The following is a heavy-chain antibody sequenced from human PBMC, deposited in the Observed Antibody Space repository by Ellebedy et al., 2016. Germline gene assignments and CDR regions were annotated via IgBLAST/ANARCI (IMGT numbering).Heavy chain of an antibody. D-gene: IGHD6-13*01. V-gene: IGHV3-9*01. CDR1: GFTFADYA. J-gene: IGHJ6*02. CDR3: AKDSLAAAGTGYGMDV. CDR2: ISWNCGSI. Sequence: GGSLRLSCAASGFTFADYAMHWVRPAPGKGLEWVSGISWNCGSIGYADSVKGRFTISKDNAKNSLYLQMNSLRAEDTALYYCAKDSLAAAGTGYGMDVWGQGTTVTVSS.